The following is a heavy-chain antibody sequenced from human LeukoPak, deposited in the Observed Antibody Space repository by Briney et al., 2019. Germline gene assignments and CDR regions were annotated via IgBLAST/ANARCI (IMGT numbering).Heavy chain of an antibody. CDR1: GGFISSTTYY. D-gene: IGHD3-16*01. V-gene: IGHV4-39*01. J-gene: IGHJ3*02. CDR2: MYYSGRS. CDR3: ARPLPSENSWGLDAFEI. Sequence: PSETLSLTCTVSGGFISSTTYYWGWIRQPPGKALEWIGSMYYSGRSYYNPSLKSRVTISVDTSKNQFSLNLTSVTAADTAVYYCARPLPSENSWGLDAFEIWGQGTMVTVSS.